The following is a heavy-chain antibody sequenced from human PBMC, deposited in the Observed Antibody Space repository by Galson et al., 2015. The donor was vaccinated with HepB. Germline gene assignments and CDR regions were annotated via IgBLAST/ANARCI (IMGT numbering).Heavy chain of an antibody. CDR2: IKPTSGST. CDR3: AREGIAAVAGAFDI. V-gene: IGHV1-46*01. J-gene: IGHJ3*02. Sequence: SVKVSCKASGYSFTSYHMHWVRQAPGQGLEWMGIIKPTSGSTTYAQKFQGRVSVTRDTSTSTVYMDLSSLRSEDTAVYYCAREGIAAVAGAFDIWGQGTMVTVSS. D-gene: IGHD6-13*01. CDR1: GYSFTSYH.